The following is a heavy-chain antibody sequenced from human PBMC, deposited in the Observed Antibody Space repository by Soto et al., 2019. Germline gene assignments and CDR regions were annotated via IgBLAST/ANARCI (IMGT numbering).Heavy chain of an antibody. Sequence: SETLSLTCAVYGGSFSGYYWSWIRQPPGKGLEWIGEINHSGSTNYNPSLKSRVTISVDTSKNQFSLKRSSVTASDTAVYYCARGSGYYTGILPYYYYYMDVWGKGTTVTVSS. D-gene: IGHD3-3*01. CDR1: GGSFSGYY. V-gene: IGHV4-34*01. CDR2: INHSGST. CDR3: ARGSGYYTGILPYYYYYMDV. J-gene: IGHJ6*03.